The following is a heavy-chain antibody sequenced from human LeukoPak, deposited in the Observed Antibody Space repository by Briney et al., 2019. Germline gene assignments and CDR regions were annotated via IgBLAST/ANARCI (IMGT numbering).Heavy chain of an antibody. V-gene: IGHV4-39*01. D-gene: IGHD3-16*02. CDR1: GGSISSSSYY. CDR3: ASPSSLLSFDY. J-gene: IGHJ4*02. Sequence: SETLSLTCTVSGGSISSSSYYWGWTRQPSGKGLEWIGTIYYSGSTYYNPSLNSRVTISVDTSKNQFSLKLSSVTAADTAVYYCASPSSLLSFDYWGQGSLVTVSS. CDR2: IYYSGST.